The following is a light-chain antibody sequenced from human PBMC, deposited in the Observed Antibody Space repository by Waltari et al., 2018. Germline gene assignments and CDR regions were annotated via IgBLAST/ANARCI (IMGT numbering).Light chain of an antibody. CDR1: QSISSW. CDR3: QQYNSYWT. J-gene: IGKJ1*01. Sequence: DIQMTQSPSTLSASVGDRVTITCRASQSISSWLAWYQPKPGKTPKLLIYKASSLESGFPSRFSGSGSGTEFTLTISILQPDDFATYYCQQYNSYWTFGQGTKVEIK. V-gene: IGKV1-5*03. CDR2: KAS.